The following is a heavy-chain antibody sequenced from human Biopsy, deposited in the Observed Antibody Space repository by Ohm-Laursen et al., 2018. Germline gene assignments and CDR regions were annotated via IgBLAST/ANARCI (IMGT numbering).Heavy chain of an antibody. CDR2: ISLSSGGT. D-gene: IGHD3-16*02. J-gene: IGHJ3*01. V-gene: IGHV1-2*02. Sequence: ASVKVSCKASGYTFTDYFLHWGRQAPGQGPEWMGWISLSSGGTNYAQKFQGRVTMNRDTSATTGYMELSSLRSDDTAVYYCARDIMNPIGGLVARSDVFDVWGQGTMVTVSS. CDR3: ARDIMNPIGGLVARSDVFDV. CDR1: GYTFTDYF.